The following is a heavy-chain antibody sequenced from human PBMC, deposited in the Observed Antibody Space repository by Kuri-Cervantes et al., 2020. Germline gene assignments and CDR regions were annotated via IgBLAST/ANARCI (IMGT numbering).Heavy chain of an antibody. D-gene: IGHD5-24*01. V-gene: IGHV1-18*04. Sequence: ASVKVSCKASGYTFTSYGISWVRQAPGQGLEWMGWISAYNGNTNYAQKFQGRVTMTRDTSISTAYMELSRLRSDDTAVYYCARDEGWGDGYNYWSYWGQGTLVTVSS. CDR3: ARDEGWGDGYNYWSY. CDR1: GYTFTSYG. J-gene: IGHJ4*02. CDR2: ISAYNGNT.